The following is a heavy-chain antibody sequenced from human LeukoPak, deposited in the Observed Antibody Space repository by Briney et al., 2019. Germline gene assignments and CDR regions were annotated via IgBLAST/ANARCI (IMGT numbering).Heavy chain of an antibody. CDR2: IKTDGSIT. CDR3: ARDRGNQRGYYYYYMDV. J-gene: IGHJ6*03. CDR1: GFSFSVYW. Sequence: GGSLRLSCAASGFSFSVYWMHWVRQAPGKGPVWVSRIKTDGSITDYADFVKGRFTISRDNAKNSLYLQMNSLRAEDTAVYYCARDRGNQRGYYYYYMDVWGKGTTVTVSS. V-gene: IGHV3-74*01. D-gene: IGHD1-14*01.